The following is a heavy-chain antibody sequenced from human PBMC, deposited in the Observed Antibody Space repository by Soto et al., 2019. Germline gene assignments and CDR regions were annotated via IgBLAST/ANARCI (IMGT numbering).Heavy chain of an antibody. V-gene: IGHV5-10-1*01. Sequence: GESLKISCKGSGYSFTSYWISWVRQMPGKGLEWMGRIDPSDSYTNYSPSFQGHVTISADKSISTAYLQWSSLKASDTAMYYCARHEAYCGGDCYSPNLDAFDTWGQGTMVTVSS. CDR3: ARHEAYCGGDCYSPNLDAFDT. J-gene: IGHJ3*02. CDR2: IDPSDSYT. D-gene: IGHD2-21*02. CDR1: GYSFTSYW.